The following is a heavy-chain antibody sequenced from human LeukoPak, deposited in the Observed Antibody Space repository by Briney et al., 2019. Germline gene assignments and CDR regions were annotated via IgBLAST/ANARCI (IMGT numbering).Heavy chain of an antibody. V-gene: IGHV3-48*04. J-gene: IGHJ4*02. D-gene: IGHD1-26*01. Sequence: GGSLRFSCAASGFTFRSYGMNWVRQAPGKGLEWVSYISSGSSTIYYADSVKGRFTISRDNAKDSLYLQMNSLRAEDTAVYFCARASGSYFNYWGQGTLVTVSS. CDR1: GFTFRSYG. CDR2: ISSGSSTI. CDR3: ARASGSYFNY.